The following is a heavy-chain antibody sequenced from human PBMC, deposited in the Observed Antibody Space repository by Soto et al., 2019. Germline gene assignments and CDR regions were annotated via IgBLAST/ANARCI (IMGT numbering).Heavy chain of an antibody. V-gene: IGHV3-9*01. CDR2: ISWNSGSI. J-gene: IGHJ4*02. CDR1: GFTFDDYA. D-gene: IGHD6-19*01. Sequence: EVQLVESGGGLVQPGRSLRLSCAASGFTFDDYAMHWVRQAPGKGLEWVSGISWNSGSIGYADSVKGRFTISRDNAKNSLYLQMNSLRAEDTALYYCAKDGYSSGWYRNYWGQGTLVTVSS. CDR3: AKDGYSSGWYRNY.